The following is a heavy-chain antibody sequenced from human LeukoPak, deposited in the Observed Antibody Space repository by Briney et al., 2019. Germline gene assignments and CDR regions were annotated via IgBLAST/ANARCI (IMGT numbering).Heavy chain of an antibody. V-gene: IGHV3-9*01. CDR3: AKDRIAAAGLIDY. Sequence: PGGSLRLSCAASGFTFDDYAMPWVRQAPGKGLEWVSGISWNSGSIGYADSVKGRFTISRDNAKNSLYLQMNSLRAEDTALYYCAKDRIAAAGLIDYWGQGTLVTVSS. D-gene: IGHD6-13*01. CDR2: ISWNSGSI. J-gene: IGHJ4*02. CDR1: GFTFDDYA.